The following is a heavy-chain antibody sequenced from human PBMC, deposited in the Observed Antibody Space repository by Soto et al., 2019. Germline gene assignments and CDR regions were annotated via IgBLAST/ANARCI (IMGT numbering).Heavy chain of an antibody. CDR1: GYTFTTYG. J-gene: IGHJ6*02. V-gene: IGHV1-18*01. D-gene: IGHD1-1*01. CDR3: ARGGEGAGNDFDGMDV. CDR2: ISPYNRDT. Sequence: QVELVQSGAAVKKPGASVLVSCKASGYTFTTYGISWVRQAPGQGLEWMGWISPYNRDTNYAPNLQGRVTMTADTSTSTAYMDLRSLRSAETAVYFCARGGEGAGNDFDGMDVWGQGTTVTVSS.